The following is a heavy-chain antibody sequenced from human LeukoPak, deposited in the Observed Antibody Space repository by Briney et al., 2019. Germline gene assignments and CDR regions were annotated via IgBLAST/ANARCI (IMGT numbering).Heavy chain of an antibody. CDR2: IYPRDSDT. J-gene: IGHJ4*02. V-gene: IGHV5-51*01. Sequence: GESLKISCKASAYSFTSSWIGYVPQMHGKGLEWMGIIYPRDSDTTYSPSFQGQVTISVDKAISTAYLPWSSLKASDTAMYYCSRQPGTSLYYWGLGTLVTVSS. CDR1: AYSFTSSW. CDR3: SRQPGTSLYY. D-gene: IGHD3-10*01.